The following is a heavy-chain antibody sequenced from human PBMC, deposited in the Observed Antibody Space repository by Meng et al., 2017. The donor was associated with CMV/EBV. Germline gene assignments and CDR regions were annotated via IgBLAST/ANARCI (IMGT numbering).Heavy chain of an antibody. Sequence: GGSLRLSCAASGFTFDDYALHWVRQPPGKGLGWVSGISWNGGTIDYVDSVRGRFTISRDNDRNSVYLLMDSLRLEDTAKDFCVKGTGYDILTGYLDYWGRGVLVTVSS. V-gene: IGHV3-9*01. D-gene: IGHD3-9*01. CDR2: ISWNGGTI. CDR1: GFTFDDYA. CDR3: VKGTGYDILTGYLDY. J-gene: IGHJ4*02.